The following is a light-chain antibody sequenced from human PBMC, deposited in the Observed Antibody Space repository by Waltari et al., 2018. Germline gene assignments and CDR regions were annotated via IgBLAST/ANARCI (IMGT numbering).Light chain of an antibody. CDR2: DAS. CDR3: QQRSNWPPGYT. J-gene: IGKJ2*01. Sequence: EIVLTQSPATLSLSPGERATLSCRARQSVSSYLAWYQQKPGQAPRLLIYDASNRATGSPARFSGSGSGTYFTLTISSLEPEDFAVYYCQQRSNWPPGYTFGQGTKLEIK. V-gene: IGKV3-11*01. CDR1: QSVSSY.